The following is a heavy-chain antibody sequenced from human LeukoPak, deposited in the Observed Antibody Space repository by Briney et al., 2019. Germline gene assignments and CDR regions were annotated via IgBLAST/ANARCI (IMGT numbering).Heavy chain of an antibody. V-gene: IGHV1-2*06. J-gene: IGHJ4*02. D-gene: IGHD3-16*01. CDR3: ARHGGLSASRYDYVWGAGANGFDY. Sequence: ASVKVSCKASGYTFTGYYMHWVRQAPGQGLEWMGRIDPNSGGTNYAQKFQGRVTMTRDTSISTAYMELSRLRSDDTAVYYCARHGGLSASRYDYVWGAGANGFDYWGQGTLVTVSS. CDR2: IDPNSGGT. CDR1: GYTFTGYY.